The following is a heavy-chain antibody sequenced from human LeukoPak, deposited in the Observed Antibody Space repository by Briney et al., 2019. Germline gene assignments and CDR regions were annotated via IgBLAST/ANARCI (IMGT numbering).Heavy chain of an antibody. CDR1: GYTFTSYG. CDR3: VYCSSTSCYGHDY. V-gene: IGHV1-18*01. CDR2: ISAYNVNT. J-gene: IGHJ4*02. Sequence: ASVKVSCKASGYTFTSYGISWVRQAPGQGLEWMGWISAYNVNTNYAQKLQGRVTMTTDTSTSTAYMGLRSLRSEDTAVYYCVYCSSTSCYGHDYWGQGTLVTVSS. D-gene: IGHD2-2*01.